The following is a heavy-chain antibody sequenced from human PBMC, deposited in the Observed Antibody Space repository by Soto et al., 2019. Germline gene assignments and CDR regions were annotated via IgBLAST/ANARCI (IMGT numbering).Heavy chain of an antibody. CDR3: ARAGGGSSFDY. J-gene: IGHJ4*02. CDR1: GFTFSSYV. CDR2: IWYDGSNK. Sequence: QVQLVESGGGVVQPGRSLRLSCAASGFTFSSYVMHWVRQAPGKGLEWVAVIWYDGSNKYYADSVKGRFTIARDNSKNTMYLQMNSLRAEDTAVYYCARAGGGSSFDYWGPGTLVTVSS. V-gene: IGHV3-33*01. D-gene: IGHD3-16*01.